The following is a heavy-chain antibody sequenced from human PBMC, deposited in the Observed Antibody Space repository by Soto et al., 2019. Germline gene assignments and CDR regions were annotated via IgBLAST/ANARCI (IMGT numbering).Heavy chain of an antibody. J-gene: IGHJ6*02. CDR3: TSLPPKYSSGWYGNYYYYGMDV. D-gene: IGHD6-19*01. CDR2: IRSKANSYAT. V-gene: IGHV3-73*02. Sequence: EAQLVESGGGLVQPGGSLKLSCAASGFTFSGSAMHWVRQASGKGLEWVGRIRSKANSYATAYAASVKGRFTISRDDSKNTAYLQMNRLKTEDTAVYYCTSLPPKYSSGWYGNYYYYGMDVWGQGTTVTVSS. CDR1: GFTFSGSA.